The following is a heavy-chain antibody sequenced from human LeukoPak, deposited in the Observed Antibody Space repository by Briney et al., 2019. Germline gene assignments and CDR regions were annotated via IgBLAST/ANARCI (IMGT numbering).Heavy chain of an antibody. V-gene: IGHV3-74*01. CDR1: GFIFSSYW. D-gene: IGHD1-26*01. CDR2: IKSDGSSI. CDR3: ARDQGGSYLDTFDM. Sequence: QSGGSLRLSCAASGFIFSSYWIHWVRQPPGKGPVWVSRIKSDGSSISYADSVKGRFTTPRDNAKNMLYLQMNSLRVEDTAVYYCARDQGGSYLDTFDMWGQGTMVTVSS. J-gene: IGHJ3*02.